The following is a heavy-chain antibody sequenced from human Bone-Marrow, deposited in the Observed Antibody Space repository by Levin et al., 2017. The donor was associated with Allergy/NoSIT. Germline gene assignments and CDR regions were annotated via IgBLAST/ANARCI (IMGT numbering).Heavy chain of an antibody. J-gene: IGHJ4*02. CDR1: GFTFSSYS. CDR2: ISSSSSYI. Sequence: SCAASGFTFSSYSMNWVRQAPGKGLEWVSSISSSSSYIYYADSVKGRFTISRDNAKNSLYLQMNSLRAEDTAVYYCARDGRERWGEDTAIDYWGQGTLVTVSS. CDR3: ARDGRERWGEDTAIDY. V-gene: IGHV3-21*01. D-gene: IGHD5-18*01.